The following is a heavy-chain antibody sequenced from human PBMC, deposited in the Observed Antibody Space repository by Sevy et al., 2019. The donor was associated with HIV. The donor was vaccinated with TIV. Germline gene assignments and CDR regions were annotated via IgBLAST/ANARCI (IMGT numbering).Heavy chain of an antibody. V-gene: IGHV3-30*02. Sequence: GGSLRLSCAASGFTFSHYGMHWVRQAPGKGLEWVTFIQYDGNNKYYADSVKGRFTISRDNSKNMFFLQMNDLRAEDTALYYCAKNTAAAGVGGFDYWGLGALVTVSS. D-gene: IGHD6-13*01. CDR2: IQYDGNNK. CDR1: GFTFSHYG. CDR3: AKNTAAAGVGGFDY. J-gene: IGHJ4*02.